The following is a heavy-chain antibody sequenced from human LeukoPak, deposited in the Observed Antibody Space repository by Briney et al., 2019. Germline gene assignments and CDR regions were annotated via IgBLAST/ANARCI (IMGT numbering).Heavy chain of an antibody. Sequence: SGPTLVNPTQTLTLTCTFSGFSLTTSGVGWIRQPPGKALEWLALIYWNDDKRYSPSLKSRLTITKDTSKNQVVLTMTNMDPVDTATYYCAHRPEDITIFGVVMNKNWFDPWGQGTLVTVSS. CDR3: AHRPEDITIFGVVMNKNWFDP. CDR2: IYWNDDK. J-gene: IGHJ5*02. D-gene: IGHD3-3*01. V-gene: IGHV2-5*01. CDR1: GFSLTTSGVG.